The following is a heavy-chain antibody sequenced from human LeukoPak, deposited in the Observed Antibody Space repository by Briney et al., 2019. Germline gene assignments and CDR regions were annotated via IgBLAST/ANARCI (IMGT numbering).Heavy chain of an antibody. J-gene: IGHJ6*02. V-gene: IGHV1-69*13. CDR2: IIPIFGTA. Sequence: ASVKVSCKASGGTFSSYAISWVRQAPGQGLEWMGGIIPIFGTANYAQKFQGRVTITADESTSTAYMELSSLRSEDTAVYYCARTIAVAARYYYYYYGMDVWGQGTTVTVSS. CDR3: ARTIAVAARYYYYYYGMDV. CDR1: GGTFSSYA. D-gene: IGHD6-19*01.